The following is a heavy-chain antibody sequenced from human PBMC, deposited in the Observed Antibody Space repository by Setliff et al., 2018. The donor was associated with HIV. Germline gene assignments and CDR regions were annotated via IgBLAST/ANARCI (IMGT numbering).Heavy chain of an antibody. CDR3: ARRTAVAGHWNFDL. D-gene: IGHD6-19*01. CDR1: GGSVSGYY. Sequence: SETLSLTCAVYGGSVSGYYWSWIRQPPGKGLEWIGEIDHSGSINYNPSLKSRVTISVDTSKNQFSLKLSSVTAADTAVYYCARRTAVAGHWNFDLWGRGTLVTVSS. CDR2: IDHSGSI. V-gene: IGHV4-34*01. J-gene: IGHJ2*01.